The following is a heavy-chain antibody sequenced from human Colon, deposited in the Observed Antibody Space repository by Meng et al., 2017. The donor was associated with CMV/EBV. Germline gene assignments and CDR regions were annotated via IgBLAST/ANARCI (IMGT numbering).Heavy chain of an antibody. J-gene: IGHJ4*02. CDR3: TTDGGAWNLVY. CDR1: GFSFSSYA. Sequence: GGSLRLSCAASGFSFSSYAMSWVRQAPGKGLEWVSEIYSGGTAASYADSVKGRFTVSRDNSKNTLYLQMSGLRADDTATYYCTTDGGAWNLVYWGQGTLVTVSS. V-gene: IGHV3-23*03. D-gene: IGHD1-1*01. CDR2: IYSGGTAA.